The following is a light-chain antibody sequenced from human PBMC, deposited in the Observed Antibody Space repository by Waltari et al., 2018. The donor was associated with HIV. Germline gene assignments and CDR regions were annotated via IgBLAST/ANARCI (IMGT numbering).Light chain of an antibody. CDR3: QQRNNWPF. CDR1: QSVGSY. CDR2: DAS. V-gene: IGKV3-11*01. J-gene: IGKJ3*01. Sequence: EIVMTQSPATLSVSPGERATLSCRASQSVGSYLAWYQQKPGQAPRLLVYDASNRATGIPARFSGSGSGTDFTLTISSLEPEDFAVYYCQQRNNWPFFGPGAKVDIK.